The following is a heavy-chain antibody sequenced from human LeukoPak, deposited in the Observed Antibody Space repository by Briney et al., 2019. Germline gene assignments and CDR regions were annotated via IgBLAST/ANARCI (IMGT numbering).Heavy chain of an antibody. CDR1: GGSISNYY. J-gene: IGHJ4*02. V-gene: IGHV4-59*12. CDR2: VFHTGST. Sequence: SETLSLTCTVSGGSISNYYWTWIRQPPGRGLEWIGYVFHTGSTNYNPSLKSRVTISVDRSKNQFSLKLSSVTAVDTAVYYCARDNGYNWNYWDYWGQGTLVTVSS. CDR3: ARDNGYNWNYWDY. D-gene: IGHD1-20*01.